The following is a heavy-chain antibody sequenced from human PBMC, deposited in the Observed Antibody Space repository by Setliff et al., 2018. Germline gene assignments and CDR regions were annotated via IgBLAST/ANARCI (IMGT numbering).Heavy chain of an antibody. Sequence: SVKVSCKASGATFSGVAFSWVRQAPGHGLEWMGRFIPVLGKPNYAPRFQGRLTITVDTSTGTSYMDLQSLTSDDTAIYYCATELRSPFWHFDLWGQGALVTSPQ. CDR1: GATFSGVA. CDR2: FIPVLGKP. V-gene: IGHV1-69*04. CDR3: ATELRSPFWHFDL. J-gene: IGHJ4*02. D-gene: IGHD3-3*01.